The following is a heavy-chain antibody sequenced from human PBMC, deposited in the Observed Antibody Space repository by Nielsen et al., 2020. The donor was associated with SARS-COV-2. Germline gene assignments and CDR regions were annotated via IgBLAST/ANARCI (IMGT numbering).Heavy chain of an antibody. J-gene: IGHJ6*02. V-gene: IGHV3-21*01. CDR3: ARGSSTPDTTGYYYYLDGTDV. D-gene: IGHD2/OR15-2a*01. Sequence: GGSLRLSCTASGFTLGYYSMKWVRQAPGKGLEWVSSISRSGSYIYYADSVKGRFTISRDNAKSSLYLQMNSLSAEDTGTYFCARGSSTPDTTGYYYYLDGTDVWGQGTTVTVSS. CDR1: GFTLGYYS. CDR2: ISRSGSYI.